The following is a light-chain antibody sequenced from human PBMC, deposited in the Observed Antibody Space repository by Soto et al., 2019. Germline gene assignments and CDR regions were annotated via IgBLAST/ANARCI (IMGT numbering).Light chain of an antibody. CDR3: QLYGSSPRT. Sequence: DIQMTQSPSTLSASVGDRVTITCRASQSISRWLAWYQQKPGKAPKLLIYAASSLQSGVPSRFSGSGSGTDFTLTIRRLEPEYFAVYYCQLYGSSPRTFGQVAKADIK. CDR1: QSISRW. CDR2: AAS. J-gene: IGKJ1*01. V-gene: IGKV1-5*01.